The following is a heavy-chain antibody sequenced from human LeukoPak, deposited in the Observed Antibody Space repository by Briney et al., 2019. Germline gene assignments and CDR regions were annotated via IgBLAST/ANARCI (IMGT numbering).Heavy chain of an antibody. CDR3: ARHRLRFGYYYMDV. CDR2: INHSGST. D-gene: IGHD3-16*01. Sequence: SETLSLTCAVYGGSFSGYYWSWIRQPPGKGLEWIGEINHSGSTNYNPSLKSRVTISVDTSKNQFPLKLSSVTAADTAVYYCARHRLRFGYYYMDVWGKGTTVTVSS. CDR1: GGSFSGYY. J-gene: IGHJ6*03. V-gene: IGHV4-34*01.